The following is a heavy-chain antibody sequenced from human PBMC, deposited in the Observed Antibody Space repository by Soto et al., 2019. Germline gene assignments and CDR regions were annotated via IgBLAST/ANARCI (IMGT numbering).Heavy chain of an antibody. D-gene: IGHD5-12*01. CDR2: IYNSGST. V-gene: IGHV4-59*01. J-gene: IGHJ5*02. CDR1: GGSITSYH. Sequence: TLSLTCVVSGGSITSYHWSWIRQPPGKTLEWIGYIYNSGSTNYNPSLRSRLTISVDTTKKQFSLMLRSVTAADTAVYYCATGPPVEMATMRGNWFDPWGQGTLVTVSS. CDR3: ATGPPVEMATMRGNWFDP.